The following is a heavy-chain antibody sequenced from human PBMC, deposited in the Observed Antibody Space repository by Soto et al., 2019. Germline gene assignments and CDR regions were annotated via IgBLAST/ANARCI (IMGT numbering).Heavy chain of an antibody. J-gene: IGHJ4*02. D-gene: IGHD6-19*01. CDR2: INPNSGGT. Sequence: ASVKVSCAASGYTFTGYYIHWVRQAPGQGLEWMGWINPNSGGTNYAQKFQGWVTMTRDTSISTAYMELSRLRSDDTAVYYCARDRGSGWYDYWGQGTLVTVSS. CDR1: GYTFTGYY. CDR3: ARDRGSGWYDY. V-gene: IGHV1-2*04.